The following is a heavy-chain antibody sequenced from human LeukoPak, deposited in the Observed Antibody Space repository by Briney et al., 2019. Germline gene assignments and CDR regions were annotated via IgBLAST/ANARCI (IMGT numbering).Heavy chain of an antibody. J-gene: IGHJ4*02. CDR1: GYTFTSYD. D-gene: IGHD3-3*01. V-gene: IGHV1-8*03. CDR3: ARAYTYYDFWSGYYTGNYFDY. Sequence: ASVKVSCKASGYTFTSYDINWVRQAPGQGLEWRGWMNPNSGNTGYAQKFQGRVTITRNTSISTAYMELSSLRSEDTAVYYCARAYTYYDFWSGYYTGNYFDYWGQGTLVTVSS. CDR2: MNPNSGNT.